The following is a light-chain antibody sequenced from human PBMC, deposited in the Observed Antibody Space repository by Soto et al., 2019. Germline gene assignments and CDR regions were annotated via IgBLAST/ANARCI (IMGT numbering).Light chain of an antibody. CDR3: QQRSNWLT. Sequence: EFVLTQSPGTLSLSPGERASLSCRASQSVSSYLAWYQQKPGQAPRLLIYDASNRATGIPARFSGSGSGTDFTLTISSLEPEDFAVYYCQQRSNWLTFGGGTKV. CDR1: QSVSSY. J-gene: IGKJ4*01. V-gene: IGKV3-11*01. CDR2: DAS.